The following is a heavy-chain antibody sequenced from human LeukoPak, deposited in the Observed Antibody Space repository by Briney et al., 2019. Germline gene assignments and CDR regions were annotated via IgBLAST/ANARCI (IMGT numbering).Heavy chain of an antibody. V-gene: IGHV1-2*02. D-gene: IGHD2-15*01. Sequence: ASVKVSCKASGYTFTGYYMHWVRQAPGQGLEWMGWINPNSGGTNYAQKFQGRVTMTRDTSISTAYMELSRLRSDDTAAYYCARDAYCSGGSCYTMDVWGKGTTVTVSS. CDR3: ARDAYCSGGSCYTMDV. J-gene: IGHJ6*04. CDR1: GYTFTGYY. CDR2: INPNSGGT.